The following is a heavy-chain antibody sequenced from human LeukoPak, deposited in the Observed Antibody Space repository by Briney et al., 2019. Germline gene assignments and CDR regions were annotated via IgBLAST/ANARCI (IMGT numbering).Heavy chain of an antibody. CDR3: AKDATVTTTDY. Sequence: GGSLRLSCAASGFTFSSYGMHWVRQAPGKGLEWVAVISYDGSIKYFADSVKGRFTISRDNSKNTLYLQMNSLRAEDTAVYYCAKDATVTTTDYWGQGTLVTVSS. D-gene: IGHD4-17*01. J-gene: IGHJ4*02. CDR2: ISYDGSIK. CDR1: GFTFSSYG. V-gene: IGHV3-30*18.